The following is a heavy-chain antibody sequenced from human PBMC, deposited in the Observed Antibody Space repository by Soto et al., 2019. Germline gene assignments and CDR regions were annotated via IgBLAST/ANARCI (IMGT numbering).Heavy chain of an antibody. V-gene: IGHV5-10-1*01. J-gene: IGHJ6*02. CDR2: IDPSDSYT. CDR3: ARHGAAGATAAQNYYYYYGMDV. D-gene: IGHD1-26*01. Sequence: RGESLKISCKGSGYSFTSYWISWVRQMPGKGLEWMGRIDPSDSYTNYSPSFQGHVTISADKSISTAYLQWSSLKASDTAMYYCARHGAAGATAAQNYYYYYGMDVWGQGTTVTVSS. CDR1: GYSFTSYW.